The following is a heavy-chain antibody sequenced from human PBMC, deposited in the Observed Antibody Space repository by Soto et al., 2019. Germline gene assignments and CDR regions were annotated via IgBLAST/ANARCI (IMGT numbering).Heavy chain of an antibody. J-gene: IGHJ4*02. CDR1: GFKISSYA. D-gene: IGHD3-10*01. CDR2: LSGTGDST. Sequence: GSLRLSCAASGFKISSYAMSWVRQAPGKGLEWVSALSGTGDSTDYANSVKGRFTISRDDSKTTLYLQMSSLRAEDTAIYFCARDNGNYGSGSFHHWGQGALVTVS. CDR3: ARDNGNYGSGSFHH. V-gene: IGHV3-23*01.